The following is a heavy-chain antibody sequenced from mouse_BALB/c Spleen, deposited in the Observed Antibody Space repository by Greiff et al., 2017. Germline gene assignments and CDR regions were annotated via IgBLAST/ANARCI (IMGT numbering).Heavy chain of an antibody. V-gene: IGHV3-6*02. CDR1: GYSITSGYY. Sequence: EVQLQESGPGLVKPSQSLSLTCSVTGYSITSGYYWNWIRQFPGNKLEWMGYISYDGSNNYNPSLKNRISITRDTSKNQFFLKLNSVTTEDTATYYCARDTTVVPYFDYWGQGTTLTVSS. J-gene: IGHJ2*01. CDR2: ISYDGSN. CDR3: ARDTTVVPYFDY. D-gene: IGHD1-1*01.